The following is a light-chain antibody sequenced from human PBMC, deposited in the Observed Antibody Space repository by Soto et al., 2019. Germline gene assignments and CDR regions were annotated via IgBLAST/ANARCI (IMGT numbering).Light chain of an antibody. CDR3: QKYNKWPYT. CDR1: QSVSST. CDR2: GVS. Sequence: EIVMTQSPATLSVSPGEGATLSCRASQSVSSTLAWYQQKPGQAPRRLMYGVSVRAPGIPARFSGGGYRKDFTLTISNLQSEDFAIYYCQKYNKWPYTFGQGTKEDIK. J-gene: IGKJ2*01. V-gene: IGKV3-15*01.